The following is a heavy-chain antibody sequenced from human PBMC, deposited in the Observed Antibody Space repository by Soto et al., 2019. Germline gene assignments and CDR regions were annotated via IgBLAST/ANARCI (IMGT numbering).Heavy chain of an antibody. CDR3: ARDVVATIRGDHYFDY. J-gene: IGHJ4*02. CDR2: IYYSGST. Sequence: QVQLQESGPGLVKPSQTLSLTCTVSGGSISSGDYYWNWIRQPPGKGLEWIGYIYYSGSTDYNPSLQSRVTISVDTSKNLVSLKLGSVTAADTAVYYCARDVVATIRGDHYFDYWGQGALVTVSS. CDR1: GGSISSGDYY. D-gene: IGHD5-12*01. V-gene: IGHV4-30-4*01.